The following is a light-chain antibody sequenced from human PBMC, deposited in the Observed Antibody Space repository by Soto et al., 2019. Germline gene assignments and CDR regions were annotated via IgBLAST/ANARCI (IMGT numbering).Light chain of an antibody. J-gene: IGLJ3*02. CDR1: SSDVGGYNF. V-gene: IGLV2-11*01. Sequence: QSVLTQPPSASGSPGQSVTISCTGTSSDVGGYNFVSWYQQYPGKAPKLMIYDASKRPSGVPDRFSGSKSGNAASLTISGLQADDEADYYCCSYAADYSLVFGGGTKLTVL. CDR3: CSYAADYSLV. CDR2: DAS.